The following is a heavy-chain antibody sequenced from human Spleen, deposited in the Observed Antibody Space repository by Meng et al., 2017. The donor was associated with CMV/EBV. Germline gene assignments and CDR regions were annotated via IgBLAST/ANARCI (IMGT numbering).Heavy chain of an antibody. V-gene: IGHV5-51*01. J-gene: IGHJ5*02. CDR2: IYPGDSDI. CDR3: ARLRRVVVVPAAIGEKHGDWFDP. Sequence: KVSCKGSGYSFSSYWITWVRQMPGKGLEWMGSIYPGDSDIRHSPSFQGQVTVSADKSISTAYLQWSSLKASDTAMYYCARLRRVVVVPAAIGEKHGDWFDPWGQGTLVTVSS. CDR1: GYSFSSYW. D-gene: IGHD2-2*02.